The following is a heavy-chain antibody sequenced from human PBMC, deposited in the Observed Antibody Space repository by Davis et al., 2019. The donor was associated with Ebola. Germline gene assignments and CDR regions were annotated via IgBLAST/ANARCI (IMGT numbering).Heavy chain of an antibody. Sequence: AASVKVSRKASGYTFTSYYMHWVRQAPGQGLEWMGIINPSGGSTSYAQKFQGRVTMTRDTSTSTVYMELSSLRSEDTAVYYCARVNYDILTGYDGVDVWGQGTTVTVSS. J-gene: IGHJ6*02. CDR1: GYTFTSYY. D-gene: IGHD3-9*01. CDR2: INPSGGST. V-gene: IGHV1-46*01. CDR3: ARVNYDILTGYDGVDV.